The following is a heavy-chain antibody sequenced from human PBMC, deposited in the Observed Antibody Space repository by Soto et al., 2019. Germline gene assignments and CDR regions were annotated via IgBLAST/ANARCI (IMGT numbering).Heavy chain of an antibody. CDR3: AKGRDLVGIPDP. J-gene: IGHJ5*02. D-gene: IGHD3-22*01. CDR1: GFTFSSYG. Sequence: GGSLRLSCAASGFTFSSYGMHWVRQAPGKGLEWVAVISYDGSNKYYADSVKGRFTISRDNSKNTLYLQMNSLRAEDTAVYYCAKGRDLVGIPDPWGQGTLVTVSS. V-gene: IGHV3-30*18. CDR2: ISYDGSNK.